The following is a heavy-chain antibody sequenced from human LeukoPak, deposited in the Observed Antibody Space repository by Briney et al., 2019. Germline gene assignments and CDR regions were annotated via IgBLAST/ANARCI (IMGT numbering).Heavy chain of an antibody. V-gene: IGHV3-53*01. Sequence: GGALRLSCAASVFTVITNDMTWGREAPGKGLECVSVLYSDGNTKYADSVQGRFTISRDNCKNTLYLEMNSLSRDGTAVYYCARGVETLAANTLAYWGQGTLVTVSS. CDR2: LYSDGNT. CDR1: VFTVITND. D-gene: IGHD3-16*01. CDR3: ARGVETLAANTLAY. J-gene: IGHJ4*02.